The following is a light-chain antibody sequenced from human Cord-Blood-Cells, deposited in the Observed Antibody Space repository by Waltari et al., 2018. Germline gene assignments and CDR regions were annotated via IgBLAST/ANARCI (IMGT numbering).Light chain of an antibody. CDR2: DVS. CDR3: SSYTSSSTLV. J-gene: IGLJ2*01. V-gene: IGLV2-14*04. CDR1: SSDVGGYNY. Sequence: QSITISCTGTSSDVGGYNYVSWYQQHPGKAPKLMIYDVSNRPSGVSNRFSGSKSGNTASLTISGLQAGDEADYYCSSYTSSSTLVFGGGTKLTVL.